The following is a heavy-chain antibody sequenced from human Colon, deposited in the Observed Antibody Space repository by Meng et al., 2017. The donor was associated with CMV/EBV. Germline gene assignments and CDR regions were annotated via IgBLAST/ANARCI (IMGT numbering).Heavy chain of an antibody. CDR3: TRDPRLADY. J-gene: IGHJ4*02. Sequence: LSCAASRFTFSAHYLTWTRQAPGRGLVCVSCLGVSGSSIEYADSVKGRFTISRDDADNSLYLQMTSLRAEDTAVYYCTRDPRLADYWGQGTLVTVSS. CDR2: LGVSGSSI. V-gene: IGHV3-11*01. CDR1: RFTFSAHY.